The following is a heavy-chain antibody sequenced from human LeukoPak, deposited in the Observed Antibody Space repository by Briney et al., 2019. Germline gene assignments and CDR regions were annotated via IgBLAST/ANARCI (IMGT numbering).Heavy chain of an antibody. CDR3: ARDFPMTSSYYYYGMDV. J-gene: IGHJ6*02. CDR1: GGSISSSSYY. D-gene: IGHD2-21*02. CDR2: VYYTGST. V-gene: IGHV4-61*03. Sequence: SETLSLTCTVSGGSISSSSYYWGWIRRPPGKGLEWIGYVYYTGSTTYNPSLKSRVTISVDTSKNHFSLNLNSVTSADTAVYYCARDFPMTSSYYYYGMDVWGQGTTVTVSS.